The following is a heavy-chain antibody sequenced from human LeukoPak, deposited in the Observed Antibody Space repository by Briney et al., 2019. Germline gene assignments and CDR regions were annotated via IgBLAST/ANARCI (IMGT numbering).Heavy chain of an antibody. V-gene: IGHV3-30-3*01. CDR1: GFTFSSYA. CDR3: ARAGGPLRWYEFDY. J-gene: IGHJ4*02. D-gene: IGHD4-23*01. Sequence: GGSLRLSCAASGFTFSSYAMSWVRQAPGKGLGWVAVISYEGSNKYYADSVKGRFTISRDNSKNTLYLQMNSLRAEDTAVYYCARAGGPLRWYEFDYWGQGTLVTVSS. CDR2: ISYEGSNK.